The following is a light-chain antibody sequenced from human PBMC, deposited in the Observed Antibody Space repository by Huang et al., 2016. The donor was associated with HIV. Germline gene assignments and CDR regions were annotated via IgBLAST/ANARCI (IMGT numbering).Light chain of an antibody. CDR1: QRVSSY. Sequence: EIVMTQSPATLSVSPGEGATLSCRASQRVSSYLAWYQQKPGQAPRLLIYGASTRATGIPARFSGSGSGTEFTLTISSLQSEDFAVYYCQHYNNWPPMYTFGQGTKLEIK. J-gene: IGKJ2*01. CDR2: GAS. CDR3: QHYNNWPPMYT. V-gene: IGKV3-15*01.